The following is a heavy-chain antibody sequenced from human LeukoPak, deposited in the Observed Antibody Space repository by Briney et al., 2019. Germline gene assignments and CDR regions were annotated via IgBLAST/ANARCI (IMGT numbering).Heavy chain of an antibody. V-gene: IGHV3-53*05. Sequence: GGSLRLSCAASGFSVSSNYMSWVRQAPGKGLEWVSVIYSGGYTYYADSVKGRFTISRDNSKNSLYLQMNSLRTEDTALYYCAKDGGNWNDFLDYRGQGTLVTVSS. CDR1: GFSVSSNY. J-gene: IGHJ4*02. CDR3: AKDGGNWNDFLDY. D-gene: IGHD1-1*01. CDR2: IYSGGYT.